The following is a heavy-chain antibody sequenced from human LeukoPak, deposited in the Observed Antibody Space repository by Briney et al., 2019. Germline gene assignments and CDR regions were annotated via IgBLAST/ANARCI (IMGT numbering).Heavy chain of an antibody. CDR2: IYYSGST. CDR1: GGSISSSSYY. V-gene: IGHV4-39*01. D-gene: IGHD5-18*01. Sequence: SETLFLTCTVSGGSISSSSYYWGWIRQPPGKGLEWIGSIYYSGSTYYNPSLKSRVTISVDTSKNQFSLKLSSVTAADTAVYYCARTWIQLWLLHYWGQGTLVTVSS. CDR3: ARTWIQLWLLHY. J-gene: IGHJ4*02.